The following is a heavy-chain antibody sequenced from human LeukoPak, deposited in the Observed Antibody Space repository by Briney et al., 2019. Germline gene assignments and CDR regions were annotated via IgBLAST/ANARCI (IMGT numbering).Heavy chain of an antibody. Sequence: GESLKISCTGSGYSFTSYWIGWVRPMPGKGLEWMGIIYPGDSDTRYSPSFQGQVTISADKSISTSYLQWSSLKASDTAMYYCARLSIAAADIFDYWGQGTLVTVSS. CDR1: GYSFTSYW. J-gene: IGHJ4*02. V-gene: IGHV5-51*01. CDR3: ARLSIAAADIFDY. CDR2: IYPGDSDT. D-gene: IGHD6-13*01.